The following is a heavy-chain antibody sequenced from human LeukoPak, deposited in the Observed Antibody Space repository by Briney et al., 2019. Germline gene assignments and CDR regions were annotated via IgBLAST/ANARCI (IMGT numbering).Heavy chain of an antibody. D-gene: IGHD3-22*01. CDR3: ARTSIYYDSSGYRS. Sequence: SETLPLTCAVYVGSLSGYYWSWVPQPPGKGLEWIGEINHSGSTNYNPSLKSRVTISLDTPNNQCSPRLSSVTAADTAVYYCARTSIYYDSSGYRSWGQGTLVSVSS. V-gene: IGHV4-34*01. CDR1: VGSLSGYY. J-gene: IGHJ1*01. CDR2: INHSGST.